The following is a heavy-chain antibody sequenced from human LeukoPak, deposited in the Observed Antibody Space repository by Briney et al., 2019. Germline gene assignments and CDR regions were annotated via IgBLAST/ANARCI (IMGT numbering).Heavy chain of an antibody. CDR2: ISYDGSNK. J-gene: IGHJ6*03. Sequence: GGSLRLSCAASGFTFSSYGMHWVRQAPGKGLEWVAVISYDGSNKYYADSVKGRFTISRDNSKNTLYLQMNSLRAEDTAVYYCAKLDTAMGRHYYYYYYMDVWGKGTTVTVSS. CDR3: AKLDTAMGRHYYYYYYMDV. D-gene: IGHD5-18*01. V-gene: IGHV3-30*18. CDR1: GFTFSSYG.